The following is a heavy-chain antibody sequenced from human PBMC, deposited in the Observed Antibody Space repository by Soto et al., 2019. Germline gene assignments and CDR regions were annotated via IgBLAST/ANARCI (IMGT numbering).Heavy chain of an antibody. V-gene: IGHV3-49*03. Sequence: GGSLRLSCTASGFTFGDYAMSWFRQAPGKGLEWVGFIRSKAYGGTTEYAASVKGRFTISRDDSKSIAYLQMNSLKTEDTAVYYCTRAEGIVATIPTSNAFDIWGQGTMVTVSS. CDR3: TRAEGIVATIPTSNAFDI. CDR2: IRSKAYGGTT. CDR1: GFTFGDYA. J-gene: IGHJ3*02. D-gene: IGHD5-12*01.